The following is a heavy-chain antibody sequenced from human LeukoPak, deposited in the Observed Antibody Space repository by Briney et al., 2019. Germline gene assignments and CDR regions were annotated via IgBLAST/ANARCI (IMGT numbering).Heavy chain of an antibody. J-gene: IGHJ4*02. Sequence: PGGSLRLSCAATGFTFNNDWMSCVRQAPGKGLEWVAKINEDGSGKYYLDSVKGRFTISRDNAKNSLYLQMDSLRAEDTAVYYCARYTGYDLRNWGQGTLVTVSS. V-gene: IGHV3-7*05. D-gene: IGHD5-12*01. CDR1: GFTFNNDW. CDR2: INEDGSGK. CDR3: ARYTGYDLRN.